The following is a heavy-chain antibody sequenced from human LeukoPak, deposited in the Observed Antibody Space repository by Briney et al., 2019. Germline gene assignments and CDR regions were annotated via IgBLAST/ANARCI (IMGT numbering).Heavy chain of an antibody. Sequence: PSETLSLTCTVSGDFIGSSSFYWAWIRQTPGKGLEWIGSLAYSGSTYYKSSLKSRVTLSVDAAKNQFSLNLTSVTAADTALFYCASSTSYYYDTSGYFEYWGQGILVTVSS. D-gene: IGHD3-22*01. V-gene: IGHV4-39*01. J-gene: IGHJ4*02. CDR1: GDFIGSSSFY. CDR2: LAYSGST. CDR3: ASSTSYYYDTSGYFEY.